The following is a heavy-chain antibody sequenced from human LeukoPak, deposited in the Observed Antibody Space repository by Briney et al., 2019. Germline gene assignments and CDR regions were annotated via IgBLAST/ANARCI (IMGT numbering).Heavy chain of an antibody. CDR1: GGSISSYY. CDR3: ARVQESQIDYYFDY. J-gene: IGHJ4*02. Sequence: SETLSLTCTVSGGSISSYYWSWIRQPPGKGLEWIGYIYYSGSTNYNPSLKSRVTISVYTSENQFSVKLSSVTAADTAVYYCARVQESQIDYYFDYWGQGTLVTVSS. D-gene: IGHD3-9*01. CDR2: IYYSGST. V-gene: IGHV4-59*01.